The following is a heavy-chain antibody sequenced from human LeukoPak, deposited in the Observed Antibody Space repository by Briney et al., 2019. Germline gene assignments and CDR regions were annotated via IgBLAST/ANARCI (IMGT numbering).Heavy chain of an antibody. Sequence: PGGSLRLSCAASGNYWMHWVRQAPGKGLVWVSHINSDGSWTSYADSVKGRFTISKDNAKTTVYLQMNSLSAEDTAVYYCVSFYETYWGRGTLVTVSS. D-gene: IGHD2/OR15-2a*01. CDR3: VSFYETY. CDR1: GNYW. V-gene: IGHV3-74*01. CDR2: INSDGSWT. J-gene: IGHJ4*02.